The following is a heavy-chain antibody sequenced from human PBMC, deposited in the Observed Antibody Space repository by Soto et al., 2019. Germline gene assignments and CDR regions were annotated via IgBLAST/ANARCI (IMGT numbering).Heavy chain of an antibody. D-gene: IGHD5-18*01. J-gene: IGHJ6*02. CDR2: IDPTDSYT. V-gene: IGHV5-10-1*01. CDR1: GYSFTTYW. Sequence: PGESLKISCKGSGYSFTTYWISWVRQMPGKGLEWMGRIDPTDSYTNYSPSFQGHVTISVDKSISTSYLQWSSLKASDTAMYFFASLVELATADYYYSGMDVWGQGTTVTVSS. CDR3: ASLVELATADYYYSGMDV.